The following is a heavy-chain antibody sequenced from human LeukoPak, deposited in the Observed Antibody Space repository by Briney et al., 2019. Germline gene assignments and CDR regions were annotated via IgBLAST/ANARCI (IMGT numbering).Heavy chain of an antibody. CDR2: ISYDGSNK. J-gene: IGHJ4*02. V-gene: IGHV3-30*04. CDR3: ARDQTSSGPYDF. Sequence: GRSLRLSCAASGFTFSSYAMHWVRQAPGKGLEWVAVISYDGSNKYYADSVKGRFTISRDNSKNTLYLQMNSLRPEDTAVYYCARDQTSSGPYDFWGQGTLVTVSS. CDR1: GFTFSSYA. D-gene: IGHD6-19*01.